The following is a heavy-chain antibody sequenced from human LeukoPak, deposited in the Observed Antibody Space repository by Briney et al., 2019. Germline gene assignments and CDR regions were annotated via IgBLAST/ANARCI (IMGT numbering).Heavy chain of an antibody. J-gene: IGHJ4*02. D-gene: IGHD6-19*01. CDR3: ARDLVLRYSSGWHFDY. Sequence: SVKVSCKASGGTFSSYAISWVRQAPGQGLEWMGGIIPIFGTANYAQKFQGRVTITTDESTSTAYMELSSLRSEDTVVYYCARDLVLRYSSGWHFDYWGQGTLVTVSS. V-gene: IGHV1-69*05. CDR2: IIPIFGTA. CDR1: GGTFSSYA.